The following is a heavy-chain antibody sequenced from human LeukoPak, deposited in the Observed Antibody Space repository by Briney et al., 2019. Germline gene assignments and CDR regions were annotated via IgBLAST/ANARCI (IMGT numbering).Heavy chain of an antibody. CDR2: IIPILGIA. CDR1: GGTFSSYA. J-gene: IGHJ6*02. V-gene: IGHV1-69*04. CDR3: ARFSRAESCSGGSCQKGGMDV. Sequence: SVKVSCKASGGTFSSYAISWVRQAPGQGLEWMGRIIPILGIANYAQKFQGRVTITADKSTSTAYMELSSLRSEDTAVYYCARFSRAESCSGGSCQKGGMDVWGQGTTVTVSS. D-gene: IGHD2-15*01.